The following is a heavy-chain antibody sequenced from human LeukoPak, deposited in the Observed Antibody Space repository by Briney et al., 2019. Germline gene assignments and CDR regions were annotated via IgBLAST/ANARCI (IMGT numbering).Heavy chain of an antibody. J-gene: IGHJ4*02. CDR3: ARDTAAGLYYFDY. CDR1: GFTFSSYW. CDR2: IKQDGSEK. V-gene: IGHV3-7*01. Sequence: GGSLRLSCAASGFTFSSYWMSWVRQAPGKGLEWVANIKQDGSEKYYVDSVKGRFTISRDNAKNSLYLQMNSLRAEDTAVCYCARDTAAGLYYFDYWGQGTLVTVSS. D-gene: IGHD6-13*01.